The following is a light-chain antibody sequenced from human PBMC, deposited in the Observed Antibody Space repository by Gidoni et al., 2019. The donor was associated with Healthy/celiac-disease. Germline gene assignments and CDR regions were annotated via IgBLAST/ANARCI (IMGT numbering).Light chain of an antibody. Sequence: DIQMTQSPSSLSASVGDRVTITCRASQSSSSYLNWYQQKPGKAPKLLIDAASSLQSGVPSRFSGSGSGTDFTLTISSLQHEDFATYYCQQSYSTPRTFGQGTKVEIK. CDR2: AAS. CDR3: QQSYSTPRT. J-gene: IGKJ1*01. V-gene: IGKV1-39*01. CDR1: QSSSSY.